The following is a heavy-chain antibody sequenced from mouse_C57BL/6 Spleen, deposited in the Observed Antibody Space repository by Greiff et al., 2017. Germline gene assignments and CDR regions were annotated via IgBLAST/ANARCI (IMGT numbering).Heavy chain of an antibody. V-gene: IGHV1-55*01. Sequence: QVQLQQPGAELVKPGASVTMSCKASGYTFTSYWIPWVKQRPGQGLEWIQDIYPGSGSTNYNEKFKSKATLTVDTSSSTAYMQLSSLTSEDSAVYYWARGLYCYGSSFDDWGQGTTLTVSS. D-gene: IGHD1-1*01. CDR3: ARGLYCYGSSFDD. J-gene: IGHJ2*01. CDR2: IYPGSGST. CDR1: GYTFTSYW.